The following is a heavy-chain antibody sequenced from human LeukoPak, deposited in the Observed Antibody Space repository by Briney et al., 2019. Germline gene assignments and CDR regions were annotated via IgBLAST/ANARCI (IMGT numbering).Heavy chain of an antibody. J-gene: IGHJ4*02. V-gene: IGHV3-74*01. Sequence: GGSLRLSCVASGFTFTTYWMHWVRQAPGKGLVWVSRINGDGSNSNYADSVKGRFTISRDNARNTLYLQMNGLRAEDTALYYCARTSPTSHFDFWGKGTLVTVSS. D-gene: IGHD3-16*01. CDR3: ARTSPTSHFDF. CDR2: INGDGSNS. CDR1: GFTFTTYW.